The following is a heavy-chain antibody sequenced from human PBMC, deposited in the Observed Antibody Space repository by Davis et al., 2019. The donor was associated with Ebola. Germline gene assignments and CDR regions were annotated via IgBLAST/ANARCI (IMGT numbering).Heavy chain of an antibody. V-gene: IGHV1-69*13. CDR3: ARGRTGFYFDSSDSPTWFDP. D-gene: IGHD6-19*01. CDR2: IIPMFRSP. Sequence: PVKVSCKTSGDTFVSFGVSWMRQAPGRGLEWLGGIIPMFRSPNYAQKFLDRVTITADESTNTVYMEMRSLGPEDTAVYFCARGRTGFYFDSSDSPTWFDPWGQGTPVIVSS. CDR1: GDTFVSFG. J-gene: IGHJ5*02.